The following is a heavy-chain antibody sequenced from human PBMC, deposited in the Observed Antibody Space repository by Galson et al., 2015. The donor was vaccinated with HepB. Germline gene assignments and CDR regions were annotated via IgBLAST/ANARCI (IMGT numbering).Heavy chain of an antibody. J-gene: IGHJ6*03. CDR2: ISGSGGST. CDR1: GFTFSSYT. D-gene: IGHD5-12*01. CDR3: ARDLWLRDDYYYYYMDV. V-gene: IGHV3-23*01. Sequence: SLRLSCAASGFTFSSYTMSWVRQAPGKGLEWVSAISGSGGSTYYADSVKGRFTISRDNSKNTLYLQMNSLRAEDTAVYYCARDLWLRDDYYYYYMDVWGKGTTVTVSS.